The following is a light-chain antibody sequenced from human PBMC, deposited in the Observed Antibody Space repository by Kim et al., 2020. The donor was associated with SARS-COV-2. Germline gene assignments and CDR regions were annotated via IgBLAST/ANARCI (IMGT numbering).Light chain of an antibody. V-gene: IGLV6-57*04. CDR3: QSYNRDNVI. Sequence: NFMLTQPHSVSESQGKTVTISCTRSSGSIDDNYVQWYQQRPGGVPTTVIYEDDQRPSGVSDRFSGSIDNSSNSASLTISGLRTEDEADYYCQSYNRDNVIFGGGTQLTVL. J-gene: IGLJ2*01. CDR2: EDD. CDR1: SGSIDDNY.